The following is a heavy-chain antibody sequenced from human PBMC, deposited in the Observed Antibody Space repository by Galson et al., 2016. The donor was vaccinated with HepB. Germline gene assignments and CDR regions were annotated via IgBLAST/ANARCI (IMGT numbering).Heavy chain of an antibody. CDR3: ARPRVGIEGFDF. CDR2: IDWDDDR. V-gene: IGHV2-70*11. Sequence: PALVKPTQTLTLTCPFSGFSLSTSGMSVNWIRQPPGKDLEWHGRIDWDDDRYYRTSLKPRLTIPKDTSKNQVVLAMTNMDPVDTATYYWARPRVGIEGFDFWGQGTPVTVSS. D-gene: IGHD1-26*01. J-gene: IGHJ4*02. CDR1: GFSLSTSGMS.